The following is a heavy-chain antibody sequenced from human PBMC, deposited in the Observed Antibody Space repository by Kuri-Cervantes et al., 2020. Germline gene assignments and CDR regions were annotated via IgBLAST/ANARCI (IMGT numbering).Heavy chain of an antibody. CDR2: IWYDGSNK. D-gene: IGHD6-13*01. CDR3: ARDLWGIAAAGTSH. Sequence: GESLKISCAASGFTFSSYSMNWVRQAPGKGLEWVAVIWYDGSNKYYADSVKGRFTISRDNSKNTLYLQMNSLRAEDTAVYYCARDLWGIAAAGTSHWGQGTLVTVSS. CDR1: GFTFSSYS. V-gene: IGHV3-33*08. J-gene: IGHJ4*02.